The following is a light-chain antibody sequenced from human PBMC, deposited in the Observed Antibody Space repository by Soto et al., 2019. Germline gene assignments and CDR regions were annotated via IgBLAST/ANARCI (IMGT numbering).Light chain of an antibody. V-gene: IGKV3-20*01. Sequence: EVVLTQSPGTLSLSPGERATLSCRASENVSNNYLAWYQQKPGQAPRLLIFGSSDRAAGIPDRFSGSGSGTDVTLTISRLEPEDFAVYYCQQYGRSPPYTFGQGTKLEIK. CDR2: GSS. CDR1: ENVSNNY. CDR3: QQYGRSPPYT. J-gene: IGKJ2*01.